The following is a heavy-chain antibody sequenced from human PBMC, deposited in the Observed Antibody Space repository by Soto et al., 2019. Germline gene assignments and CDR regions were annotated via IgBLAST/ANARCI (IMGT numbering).Heavy chain of an antibody. Sequence: QVQLVESGGGVVQPGRSPRLSCAASGFTFSSYAMHWVRQAPGKGLEWVAVISYDGSNKYYADSVKGRFTISRDNSKNTLYLQMNSLRAEDTAVYYCARNPRTLYYGSGVDYWGQGTLVTVSS. CDR3: ARNPRTLYYGSGVDY. D-gene: IGHD3-10*01. J-gene: IGHJ4*02. V-gene: IGHV3-30-3*01. CDR1: GFTFSSYA. CDR2: ISYDGSNK.